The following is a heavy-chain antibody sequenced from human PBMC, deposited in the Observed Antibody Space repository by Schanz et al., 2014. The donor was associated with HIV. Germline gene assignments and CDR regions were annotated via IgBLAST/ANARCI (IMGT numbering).Heavy chain of an antibody. D-gene: IGHD3-22*01. CDR2: MSYDGIRK. Sequence: QMQLVESGGGLIKPGRSLRLSCTASGFTFDNYGMHWVRQAPGKGLEWVAVMSYDGIRKNYADSVKGRFTISRDNSKNTLYLQMKNLRTEDTAVYYCAKDRNYYDSKYRGKGNYYYYYGMDVWGQGTTVTVSS. CDR1: GFTFDNYG. V-gene: IGHV3-30*18. J-gene: IGHJ6*02. CDR3: AKDRNYYDSKYRGKGNYYYYYGMDV.